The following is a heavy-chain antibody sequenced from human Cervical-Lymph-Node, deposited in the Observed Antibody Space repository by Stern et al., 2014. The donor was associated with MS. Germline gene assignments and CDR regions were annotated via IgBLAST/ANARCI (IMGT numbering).Heavy chain of an antibody. CDR3: ARGLQGVSVT. Sequence: VQLVESGSELVKPSQTLSLACAVSGASISDGFYSWTWIRQPPGKCLEWIGYISRTGTTYYNPSLKSRLTMSVDRSKNQFFLKLPSVTAADTAVYYCARGLQGVSVTWGQGTLVTVSS. CDR2: ISRTGTT. D-gene: IGHD3-10*01. J-gene: IGHJ5*02. V-gene: IGHV4-30-2*01. CDR1: GASISDGFYS.